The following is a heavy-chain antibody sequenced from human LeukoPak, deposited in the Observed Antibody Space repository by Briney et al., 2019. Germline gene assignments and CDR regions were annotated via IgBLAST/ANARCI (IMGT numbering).Heavy chain of an antibody. V-gene: IGHV3-30*02. D-gene: IGHD6-19*01. CDR3: AKELTRIAVAGTGYMDV. CDR2: IRYDGSNK. CDR1: GFTFSSYG. Sequence: GGSLRLSCAASGFTFSSYGMHWVRQAPGKGLEWVAFIRYDGSNKYYADSVKGRFTISRDNSKTTLYLQMNSLRAEDTAVYYCAKELTRIAVAGTGYMDVWGKGTTVTVSS. J-gene: IGHJ6*03.